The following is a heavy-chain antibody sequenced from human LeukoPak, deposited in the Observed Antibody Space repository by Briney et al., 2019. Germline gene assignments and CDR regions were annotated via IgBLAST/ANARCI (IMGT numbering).Heavy chain of an antibody. V-gene: IGHV3-7*01. J-gene: IGHJ4*02. CDR3: TRESRLLPYLDY. CDR1: GFTFSSYW. D-gene: IGHD4-17*01. CDR2: IKQDGSDK. Sequence: GGSLRLSCAASGFTFSSYWMSWVRQAPGKGLEWVANIKQDGSDKYYVDSVKGRFTISRDNAKNSLYLQMNSLRAEDTAVYCCTRESRLLPYLDYWGQGTLVTVSS.